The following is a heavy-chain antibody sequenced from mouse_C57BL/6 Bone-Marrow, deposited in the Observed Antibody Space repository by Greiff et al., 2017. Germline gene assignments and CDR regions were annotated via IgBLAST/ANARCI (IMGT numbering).Heavy chain of an antibody. D-gene: IGHD2-3*01. CDR2: INPNNGGT. Sequence: EVQLQQSGPELVKPGASVKMSCKASGYTFTDYNMHWVKQSHGKSLEWIGYINPNNGGTSYNQKFKGKATLTVNKSSSTAYMELRSLTSEDSAVYYCARSIYDGYYEGYAMDYWGQGTSVTVSS. J-gene: IGHJ4*01. CDR1: GYTFTDYN. V-gene: IGHV1-22*01. CDR3: ARSIYDGYYEGYAMDY.